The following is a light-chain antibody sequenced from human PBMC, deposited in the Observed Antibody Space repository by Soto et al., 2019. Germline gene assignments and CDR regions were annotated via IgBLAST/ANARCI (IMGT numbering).Light chain of an antibody. J-gene: IGKJ4*01. CDR2: DAS. V-gene: IGKV1-5*01. Sequence: DIQMTQSPSTVSASVGDRVTITCRASQSISTWMAWHQHKPGKAPQLLIYDASKSESGVPSRFSGSGSGTEFTLTISSLQPDDFATYFCQQYNTGISCGGGTKV. CDR3: QQYNTGIS. CDR1: QSISTW.